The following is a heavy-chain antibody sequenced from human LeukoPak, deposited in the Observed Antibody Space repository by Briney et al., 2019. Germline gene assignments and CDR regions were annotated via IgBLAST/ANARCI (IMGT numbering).Heavy chain of an antibody. J-gene: IGHJ4*02. V-gene: IGHV4-34*01. D-gene: IGHD4-11*01. CDR2: INHSGST. CDR1: GGSFSGYY. CDR3: ARGDDYSNSYYFDY. Sequence: SETLSLTCAVYGGSFSGYYWSWIRQPPGKGLEWIGEINHSGSTNYNPSLKSRVTISVDTSKNQFSLKLSSVTAADTAVYYCARGDDYSNSYYFDYWGQGTLVTVSS.